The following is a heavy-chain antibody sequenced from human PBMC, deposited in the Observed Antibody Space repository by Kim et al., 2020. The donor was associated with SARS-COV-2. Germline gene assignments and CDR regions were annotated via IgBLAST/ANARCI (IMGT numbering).Heavy chain of an antibody. D-gene: IGHD2-15*01. CDR3: AVGVVVSSWWFDP. CDR1: GYSFTSYW. CDR2: IDPSDSYT. J-gene: IGHJ5*02. V-gene: IGHV5-10-1*01. Sequence: GESLKISCKGSGYSFTSYWISWVRQMPGKGLEWMGRIDPSDSYTNYSPSFQGHVTISADKSISTAYLQWSSLKASDTAMYYCAVGVVVSSWWFDPWGQGTLVTVSS.